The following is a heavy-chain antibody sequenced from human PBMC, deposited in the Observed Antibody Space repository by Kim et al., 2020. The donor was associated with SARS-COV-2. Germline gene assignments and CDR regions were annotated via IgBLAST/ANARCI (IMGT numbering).Heavy chain of an antibody. J-gene: IGHJ5*02. Sequence: ASVKVSCKASGYTFTSYAMHWVRQAPGQRLEWMGWINAGNGNTKYSQKFQGRVTITRDTSASTAYMELSSLRSEDTAVYYCARGWIVATTMGPARPWGQGTLVTVSS. CDR1: GYTFTSYA. V-gene: IGHV1-3*01. CDR3: ARGWIVATTMGPARP. D-gene: IGHD5-12*01. CDR2: INAGNGNT.